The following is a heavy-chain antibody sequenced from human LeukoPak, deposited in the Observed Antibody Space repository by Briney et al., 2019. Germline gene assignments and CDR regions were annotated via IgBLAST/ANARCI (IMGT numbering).Heavy chain of an antibody. D-gene: IGHD5-18*01. CDR3: ARQRRQLDY. J-gene: IGHJ4*02. Sequence: SETLSLTCTVSGGSISSSSYYWGWIRQPPGKGLEWIGSIYYSGSTYYNPSLKSRVTISVDTSKNQFSLKLSSVTAADTAVYYCARQRRQLDYWGQGTLVTVSS. V-gene: IGHV4-39*01. CDR1: GGSISSSSYY. CDR2: IYYSGST.